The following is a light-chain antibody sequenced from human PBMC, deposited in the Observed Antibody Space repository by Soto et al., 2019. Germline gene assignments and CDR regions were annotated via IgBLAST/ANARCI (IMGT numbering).Light chain of an antibody. CDR2: DAS. V-gene: IGKV1-5*01. J-gene: IGKJ1*01. CDR3: QQYNSWWT. CDR1: QSISSW. Sequence: DIQMTQSPSTLSASVGDRVTITWRASQSISSWLAWYQQKPGKAPKLLIYDASSLESGVPSRFSGSGSGKEFTLTISSLQPDDFATYYCQQYNSWWTFGQGTKVEIK.